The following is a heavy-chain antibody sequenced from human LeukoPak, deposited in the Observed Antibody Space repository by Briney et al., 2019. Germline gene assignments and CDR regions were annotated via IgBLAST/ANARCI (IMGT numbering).Heavy chain of an antibody. J-gene: IGHJ4*02. V-gene: IGHV3-30*02. Sequence: GGSLRLSCAASGFTFSSFGMHWVRQAPGKGLEWVAFIRYDGSNKYYVDSVKGRFTISRDNSKNTLNLQMNSLRAEDTAVYYCAKDRSMVRGVPYYFGYWGQGTLVTVPS. CDR2: IRYDGSNK. CDR1: GFTFSSFG. D-gene: IGHD3-10*01. CDR3: AKDRSMVRGVPYYFGY.